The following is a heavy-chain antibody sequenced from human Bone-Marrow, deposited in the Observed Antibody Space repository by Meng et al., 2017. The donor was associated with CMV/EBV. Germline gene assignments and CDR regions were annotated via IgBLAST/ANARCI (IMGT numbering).Heavy chain of an antibody. CDR2: IKQDGSEK. D-gene: IGHD3-3*01. V-gene: IGHV3-7*01. CDR3: ARAYYDFWSGYFPSYYYGMDV. Sequence: GGSLRLSCAASGFTFSSYWMSWVRQAPGKGLEWVANIKQDGSEKYYVDAVKGRFTISRDNAKNSLYLQMNSLRAGDTAVYYCARAYYDFWSGYFPSYYYGMDVWGQGTTVTVSS. J-gene: IGHJ6*02. CDR1: GFTFSSYW.